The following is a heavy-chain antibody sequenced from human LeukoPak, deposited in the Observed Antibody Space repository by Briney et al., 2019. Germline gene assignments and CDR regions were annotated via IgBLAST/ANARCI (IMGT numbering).Heavy chain of an antibody. CDR2: IYYSGST. CDR3: ATQTYCGGDCSSSDY. V-gene: IGHV4-30-4*01. J-gene: IGHJ4*02. CDR1: GGSISSGDYY. D-gene: IGHD2-21*02. Sequence: ASETLSLTCTVSGGSISSGDYYWSWLRQPPGKGLEWIGYIYYSGSTYYNPSLKSRVTISVDTSKNQFSLELSSVTAADTAVYYCATQTYCGGDCSSSDYWGQGTLVTVSS.